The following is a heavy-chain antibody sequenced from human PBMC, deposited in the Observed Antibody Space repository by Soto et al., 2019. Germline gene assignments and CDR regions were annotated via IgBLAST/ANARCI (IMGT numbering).Heavy chain of an antibody. J-gene: IGHJ4*02. CDR1: WFTFSSYS. CDR2: ISYDGSNK. D-gene: IGHD3-22*01. Sequence: GGSLRLSCAAPWFTFSSYSMHWVRQAPGKGVELVAVISYDGSNKYYADSVKGRFTISRDNSKNTLYLQMNSLRAEDTAVYYCARDLIPSYYYDSSGYLDYWGQGTLVTVS. V-gene: IGHV3-30-3*01. CDR3: ARDLIPSYYYDSSGYLDY.